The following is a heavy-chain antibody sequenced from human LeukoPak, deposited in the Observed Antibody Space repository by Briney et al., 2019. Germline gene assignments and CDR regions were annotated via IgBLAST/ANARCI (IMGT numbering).Heavy chain of an antibody. CDR2: INHSGST. V-gene: IGHV4-34*01. CDR1: GGSFSGYY. CDR3: ARHGAAAGRLFDY. Sequence: SETLSLTCAVYGGSFSGYYWSWIRQPPGKGLEWIGEINHSGSTNYNPSLKSRVTISVDTSKNQFSLKLSSVTAADTAVYYCARHGAAAGRLFDYWGQGTLVTVSS. J-gene: IGHJ4*02. D-gene: IGHD6-13*01.